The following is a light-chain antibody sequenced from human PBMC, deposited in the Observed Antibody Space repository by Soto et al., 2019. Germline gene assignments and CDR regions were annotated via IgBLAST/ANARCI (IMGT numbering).Light chain of an antibody. J-gene: IGKJ4*01. Sequence: IVLTQSPATLSLSPGERATLSCRASQSVSSYLAWYQQKPGQAPRLLIYDASNRATGIPARFSGSGSGTDFTLTISSREPEDFAVYYCQQRINWPPLTFGGGTKVEIK. CDR2: DAS. CDR1: QSVSSY. V-gene: IGKV3-11*01. CDR3: QQRINWPPLT.